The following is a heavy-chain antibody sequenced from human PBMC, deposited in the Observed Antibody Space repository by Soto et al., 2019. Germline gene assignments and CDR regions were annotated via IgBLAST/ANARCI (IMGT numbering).Heavy chain of an antibody. CDR1: GYSFTDYW. J-gene: IGHJ4*02. Sequence: AECLTTSCKGSGYSFTDYWIDWVRQMPGKRLEWMGIIYPGDSDTRYSPSFQGQVTISADKSTSTAYLQLNSLKASDTAMYYCARNVGCSITFLQCPVDYWGQGTMVTVSS. CDR2: IYPGDSDT. CDR3: ARNVGCSITFLQCPVDY. V-gene: IGHV5-51*01. D-gene: IGHD2-2*01.